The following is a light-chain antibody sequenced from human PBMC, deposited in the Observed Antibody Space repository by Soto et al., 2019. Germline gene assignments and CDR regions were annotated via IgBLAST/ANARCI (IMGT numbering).Light chain of an antibody. CDR2: VDN. CDR1: SCNIGSNS. V-gene: IGLV1-47*02. CDR3: AAWDDSLTGVV. Sequence: QSVLTQPPSASGTPGQRVTISCSGSSCNIGSNSVYWYQQLPGTAPKLLISVDNQRPSGVPDRFSGSKSGTSASLAISGLRSEDEADYFCAAWDDSLTGVVFGGGTKLTV. J-gene: IGLJ2*01.